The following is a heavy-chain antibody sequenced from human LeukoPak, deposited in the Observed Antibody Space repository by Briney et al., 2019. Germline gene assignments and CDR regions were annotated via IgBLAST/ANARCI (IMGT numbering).Heavy chain of an antibody. D-gene: IGHD1-26*01. Sequence: GGSLRLSCAASGFTFSSVAMSWVRQAPGKGLEWVANIKQDGSEKYYVDSVKGRFTISRDNAKNSLYLQMNSLRAEDTAVYYCARLSSSGSYYAQFFDYWGQGTLVTVSS. CDR1: GFTFSSVA. CDR3: ARLSSSGSYYAQFFDY. CDR2: IKQDGSEK. V-gene: IGHV3-7*01. J-gene: IGHJ4*02.